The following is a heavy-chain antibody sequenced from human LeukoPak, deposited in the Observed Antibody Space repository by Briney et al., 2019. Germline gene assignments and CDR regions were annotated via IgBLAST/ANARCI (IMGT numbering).Heavy chain of an antibody. CDR2: ICHSGST. V-gene: IGHV4-4*02. D-gene: IGHD6-19*01. J-gene: IGHJ4*02. CDR1: GGSISSSNW. CDR3: ASFGYSSGWSHY. Sequence: PSGTLSLTCAVSGGSISSSNWWSWVRPPPGKGLEWIGEICHSGSTNYNPSLESRVTISVDKSKNQFSLKLSSVTAADTAVYYCASFGYSSGWSHYWGQGTLVTVSS.